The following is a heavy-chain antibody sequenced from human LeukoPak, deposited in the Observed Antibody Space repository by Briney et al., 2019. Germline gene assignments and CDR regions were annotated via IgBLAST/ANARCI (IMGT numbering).Heavy chain of an antibody. V-gene: IGHV4-39*01. CDR3: ARSRCPDRYCSGGSCHPTDYYYMDV. CDR1: GGSISSSSYY. D-gene: IGHD2-15*01. CDR2: IYYSGST. J-gene: IGHJ6*03. Sequence: SETLSLTCTVSGGSISSSSYYWGWIRQPPGKGPEWIGSIYYSGSTYYNPSLKSRVTISVDTSKNQFSLKLSSVTAADTAVYYCARSRCPDRYCSGGSCHPTDYYYMDVWGKGTTVTVSS.